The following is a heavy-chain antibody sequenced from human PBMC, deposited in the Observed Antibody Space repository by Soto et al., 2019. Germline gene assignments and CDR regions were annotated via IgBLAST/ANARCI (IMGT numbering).Heavy chain of an antibody. D-gene: IGHD5-12*01. J-gene: IGHJ4*02. CDR2: ISASTGNT. Sequence: QVQLVQSGAEVKKPGASLMVSCKASGYTFTSYGINWVRQAPGQGLEWMGWISASTGNTNYAESVQGRVILTTDISTSTAYMELRSLTSNDTAVYYCARSPRVIVAAKGTLDYWGQGTPVTVSS. V-gene: IGHV1-18*04. CDR3: ARSPRVIVAAKGTLDY. CDR1: GYTFTSYG.